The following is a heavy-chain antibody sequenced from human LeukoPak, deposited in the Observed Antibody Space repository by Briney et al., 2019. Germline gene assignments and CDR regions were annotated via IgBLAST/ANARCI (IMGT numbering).Heavy chain of an antibody. Sequence: GGSLRLSCAASGFTFDDYGMSWVRQAPGKGLEWVSGINWNGGSTGYADSVKGRFTISRDNAKNSLYLQMNSLRAEDPALYYCARVGYDYARGAPPVYNYFDCWGERTLVTASS. CDR3: ARVGYDYARGAPPVYNYFDC. CDR2: INWNGGST. J-gene: IGHJ4*02. D-gene: IGHD3-16*01. CDR1: GFTFDDYG. V-gene: IGHV3-20*04.